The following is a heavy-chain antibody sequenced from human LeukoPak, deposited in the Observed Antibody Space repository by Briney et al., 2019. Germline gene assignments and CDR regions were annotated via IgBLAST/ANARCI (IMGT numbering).Heavy chain of an antibody. J-gene: IGHJ4*02. Sequence: SETLSLNCTVSGGSISSGGYYWRWIRQHPGKGLEWIGYIYYSGSTYYNPSLKSRVTISVDTSKNQFSLKLSSVTAADTAVYYCASTVDTAMVNPYCFDCWGQGTLVTVSS. V-gene: IGHV4-31*03. CDR2: IYYSGST. CDR1: GGSISSGGYY. CDR3: ASTVDTAMVNPYCFDC. D-gene: IGHD5-18*01.